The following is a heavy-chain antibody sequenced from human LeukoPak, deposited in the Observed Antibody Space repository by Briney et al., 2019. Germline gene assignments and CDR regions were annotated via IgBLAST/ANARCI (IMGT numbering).Heavy chain of an antibody. D-gene: IGHD3-10*01. CDR1: GFPFRSYG. J-gene: IGHJ3*02. CDR3: AKADYYGSGSYPPDI. V-gene: IGHV3-33*06. CDR2: IWYDGSNK. Sequence: GGSLRLSCAASGFPFRSYGMHWVRQAPGKGLEWVAVIWYDGSNKYYADSVKGRFTIPRDHSKNTLYLQINSLRAEDTAVYSCAKADYYGSGSYPPDIWGQGTMVTVSS.